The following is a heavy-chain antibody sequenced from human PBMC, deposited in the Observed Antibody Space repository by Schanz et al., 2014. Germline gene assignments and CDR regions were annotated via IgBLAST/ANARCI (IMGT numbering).Heavy chain of an antibody. J-gene: IGHJ3*02. CDR2: IWYDGSNE. Sequence: VQLLESGGGLAQPGGSLRLACAASGFNFNTYAMSWVRQAPGKGLEWVALIWYDGSNEYYADSVKGRFTISRDNPKITMNMQMNSVRADDTAVYYCARGIITMVRGGDVGVFDIWGQGTMVTVSS. D-gene: IGHD3-10*01. V-gene: IGHV3-33*08. CDR1: GFNFNTYA. CDR3: ARGIITMVRGGDVGVFDI.